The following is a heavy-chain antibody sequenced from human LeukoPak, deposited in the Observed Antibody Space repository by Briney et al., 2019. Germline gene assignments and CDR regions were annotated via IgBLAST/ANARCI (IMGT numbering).Heavy chain of an antibody. CDR3: ATTQGGSPYLYDSSRYFDF. Sequence: GASVKVSCKASGYTFSGHYLHWVRLAPGQGLEWMGWMNPKYETTSFAQKFQGRVTLTLDTSVSTAYMELKRLTTDDTAIYYCATTQGGSPYLYDSSRYFDFWGQGTLVTVSS. D-gene: IGHD3-22*01. CDR1: GYTFSGHY. J-gene: IGHJ4*01. V-gene: IGHV1-2*02. CDR2: MNPKYETT.